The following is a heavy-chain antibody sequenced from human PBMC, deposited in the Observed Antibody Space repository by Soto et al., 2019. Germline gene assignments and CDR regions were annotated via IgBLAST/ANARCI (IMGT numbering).Heavy chain of an antibody. CDR1: GGSISSYY. V-gene: IGHV4-59*01. D-gene: IGHD3-16*01. Sequence: QVQLQESGPGLVKPSEPLSLTCTVSGGSISSYYWSWIRQPQGKGLEWIGYIYYSGSTNYNPSLKSRATIPVDTSKNQFSLKLSSVTAADTAVYYCARRYGGNFDYWGQGTLVTVSS. CDR3: ARRYGGNFDY. J-gene: IGHJ4*02. CDR2: IYYSGST.